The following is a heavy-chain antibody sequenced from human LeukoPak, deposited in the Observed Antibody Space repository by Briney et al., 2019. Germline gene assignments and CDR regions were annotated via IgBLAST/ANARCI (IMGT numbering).Heavy chain of an antibody. V-gene: IGHV3-7*01. D-gene: IGHD3-22*01. CDR1: GFTFTSYW. Sequence: GGSLRLSCAASGFTFTSYWMSWVRQAPGEGLEWVANIKEDGSEKYYVGSVKGRFTISRDNAKNSLYLQMNSLRAEDTAVYYCARDSVHGYYDSSGYSALFDYWGQGTLVTVSS. CDR3: ARDSVHGYYDSSGYSALFDY. CDR2: IKEDGSEK. J-gene: IGHJ4*02.